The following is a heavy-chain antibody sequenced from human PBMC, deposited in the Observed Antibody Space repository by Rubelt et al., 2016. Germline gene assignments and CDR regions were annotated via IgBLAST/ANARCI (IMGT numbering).Heavy chain of an antibody. J-gene: IGHJ5*02. V-gene: IGHV1-8*01. CDR1: RYTFTSYD. Sequence: QVQLVQSGAEVKKPEASVKVSCKASRYTFTSYDINWVRQATGQGLEWMGWMNPNSGNTGYAQKFQGRVTMTRHTSISTAYMELSSLRSEDTAVYYCARMVNDFWSGYHNWFDPWGQGTLVTVSS. CDR2: MNPNSGNT. CDR3: ARMVNDFWSGYHNWFDP. D-gene: IGHD3-3*01.